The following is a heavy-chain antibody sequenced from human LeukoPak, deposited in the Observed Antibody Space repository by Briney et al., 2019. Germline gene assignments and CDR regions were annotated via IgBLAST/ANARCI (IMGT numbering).Heavy chain of an antibody. Sequence: SETLSLTCTVSGGSISSYYWGWIRQPPGKGLEWIGSIYYSGSTYYNPSLKSRVTISVDTSKNQFSLKLSSVTAADTAVYYCAREGIVGATSYYYYYGMDVWGQGITVTVSS. CDR2: IYYSGST. D-gene: IGHD1-26*01. CDR3: AREGIVGATSYYYYYGMDV. J-gene: IGHJ6*02. V-gene: IGHV4-39*07. CDR1: GGSISSYY.